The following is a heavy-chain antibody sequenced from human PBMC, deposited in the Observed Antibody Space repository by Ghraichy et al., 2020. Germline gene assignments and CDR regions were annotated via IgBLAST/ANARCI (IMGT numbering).Heavy chain of an antibody. Sequence: SETLSLTCTVSGGSISSGSYYWSWIRQPAGKGLEWIGRIYTSGSTNYNPSLKSRVTISVDTSKNQFSLKLSSVTAADTAVYYCAACHDYGDSGTDYWGQGTLVTVSS. CDR3: AACHDYGDSGTDY. CDR2: IYTSGST. CDR1: GGSISSGSYY. D-gene: IGHD4-17*01. J-gene: IGHJ4*02. V-gene: IGHV4-61*02.